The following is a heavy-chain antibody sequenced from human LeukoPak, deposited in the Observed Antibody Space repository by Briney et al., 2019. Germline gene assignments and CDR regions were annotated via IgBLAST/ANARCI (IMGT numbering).Heavy chain of an antibody. CDR1: GYTFTGYY. J-gene: IGHJ4*02. D-gene: IGHD7-27*01. Sequence: ASVGVSCKASGYTFTGYYMHWVRQAPGQGLEWMGWINPNSGGTNYAQKFQGRVTMTRDMSTSTVYMELSSLRSEDTAVYYCARDPQLGRGVDFDYWGQGTLVTVSS. CDR2: INPNSGGT. V-gene: IGHV1-2*02. CDR3: ARDPQLGRGVDFDY.